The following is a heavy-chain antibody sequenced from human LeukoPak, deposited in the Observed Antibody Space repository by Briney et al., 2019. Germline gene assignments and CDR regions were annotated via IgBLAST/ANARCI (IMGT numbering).Heavy chain of an antibody. CDR1: GFTFDTYA. CDR3: ATDRTPDGYYSVDY. D-gene: IGHD3-3*01. V-gene: IGHV3-23*01. CDR2: IIGNAATI. Sequence: GGSLRHSCTASGFTFDTYAMNWVRQAPGKGLQWVALIIGNAATIAYADSVRGRFTISRDNSKNTLYLQMNSLRVEDTAVYYCATDRTPDGYYSVDYWGQGILVTVSS. J-gene: IGHJ4*02.